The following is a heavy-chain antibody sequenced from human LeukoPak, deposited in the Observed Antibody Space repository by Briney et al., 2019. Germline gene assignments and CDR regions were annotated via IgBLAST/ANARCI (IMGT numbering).Heavy chain of an antibody. D-gene: IGHD5-18*01. V-gene: IGHV1-2*06. CDR3: ALVHSTAMATEVFDY. J-gene: IGHJ4*02. CDR1: GYTFTGYH. CDR2: INPNSGDT. Sequence: ASVKVSCKASGYTFTGYHMHWVRQAPGQGLEWMGRINPNSGDTNYAQKFQGRVTMTRDTSISTAYMELSRLRSDDTAVYYCALVHSTAMATEVFDYWGQGTLVTVSS.